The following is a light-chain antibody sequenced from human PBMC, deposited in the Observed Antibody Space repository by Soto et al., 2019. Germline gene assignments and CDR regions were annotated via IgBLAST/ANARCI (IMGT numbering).Light chain of an antibody. CDR3: QQYYTYCHM. CDR1: QYVSSW. V-gene: IGKV1-5*01. J-gene: IGKJ1*01. Sequence: DIQMTQSPSTLSASVGDRVTISCRASQYVSSWLAWYQQKPGKVPKLLIYDVSTLESGVPSRFSGSESGTEFTLTISSLQPDDSATYYCQQYYTYCHMFGQGTKVDIK. CDR2: DVS.